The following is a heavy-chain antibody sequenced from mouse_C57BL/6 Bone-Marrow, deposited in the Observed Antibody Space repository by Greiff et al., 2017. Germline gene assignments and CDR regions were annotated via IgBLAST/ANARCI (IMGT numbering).Heavy chain of an antibody. Sequence: VKLMESGPGLVQPSQSLSITCTVSGFSLTSYGVHWVRQSPGKGLEWLGVIWSGGSTDYNAAFISRLGISKDNSKSQVFFKMNSLQADDTAIYYCASNWAYYAMDYWGQGTSVTVSS. CDR2: IWSGGST. J-gene: IGHJ4*01. V-gene: IGHV2-2*01. CDR1: GFSLTSYG. CDR3: ASNWAYYAMDY. D-gene: IGHD4-1*01.